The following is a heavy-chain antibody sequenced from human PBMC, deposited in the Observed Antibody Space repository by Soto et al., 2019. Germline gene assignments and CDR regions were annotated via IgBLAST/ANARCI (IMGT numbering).Heavy chain of an antibody. D-gene: IGHD3-3*01. CDR1: GGSNSSSSYY. V-gene: IGHV4-39*01. CDR2: TYYSGST. CDR3: EGLASTFCGDYGGY. Sequence: QLRLQESGPGLVKPSETLSLTCTVSGGSNSSSSYYWGWIRQPPGKGLEWIGSTYYSGSTYYNPSLKSRVTVSVYTSKNQFSLKLGSVTAADTAVYYCEGLASTFCGDYGGYWGQGTLVTVSS. J-gene: IGHJ4*02.